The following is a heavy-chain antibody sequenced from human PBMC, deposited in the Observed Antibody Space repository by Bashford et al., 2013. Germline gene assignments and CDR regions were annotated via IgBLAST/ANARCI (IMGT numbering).Heavy chain of an antibody. Sequence: SWIRQPPGKGLEWIGYIYYSGSTYYNPSLKSRVTISVDTSKNQFSLNLSSVTAADTAVYYSALVIPKNGIGHWGQGTLVTVSS. J-gene: IGHJ4*02. CDR3: ALVIPKNGIGH. D-gene: IGHD3-16*02. V-gene: IGHV4-30-4*01. CDR2: IYYSGST.